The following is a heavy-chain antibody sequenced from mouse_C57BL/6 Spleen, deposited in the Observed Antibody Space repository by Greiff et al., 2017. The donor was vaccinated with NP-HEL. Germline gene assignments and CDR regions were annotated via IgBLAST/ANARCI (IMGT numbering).Heavy chain of an antibody. CDR3: ARWGTTVVGEDFDY. J-gene: IGHJ2*01. D-gene: IGHD1-1*01. CDR1: GYTFTSYG. CDR2: IYPRSGNT. Sequence: VQLQQSGAELARPGASVKLSCKASGYTFTSYGISWVKQRTGQGLEWIGEIYPRSGNTYYNEKFKGKATLTADKSSSTAYMELRSLTSEDSAVYFCARWGTTVVGEDFDYWGQGTTLTVSS. V-gene: IGHV1-81*01.